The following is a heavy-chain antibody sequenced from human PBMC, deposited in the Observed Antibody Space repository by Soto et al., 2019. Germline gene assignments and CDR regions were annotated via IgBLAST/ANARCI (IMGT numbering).Heavy chain of an antibody. Sequence: GGSLRLSCAASGFTFSSYGMHWVRQAPGKGLEWVAVISYDGSNKYYADSVKGRFTISRDNSKNTLYLQMNSLRSEDTAVYYCASHPRTGYSGYDSFAFDIWGQGTMVTVSS. CDR2: ISYDGSNK. V-gene: IGHV3-30*03. D-gene: IGHD5-12*01. CDR1: GFTFSSYG. J-gene: IGHJ3*02. CDR3: ASHPRTGYSGYDSFAFDI.